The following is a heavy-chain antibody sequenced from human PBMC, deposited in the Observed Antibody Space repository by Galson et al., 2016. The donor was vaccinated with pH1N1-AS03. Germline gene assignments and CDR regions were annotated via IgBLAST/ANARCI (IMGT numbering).Heavy chain of an antibody. CDR1: GGTFSSYA. CDR3: ARDANYDCWSCHDAFDI. CDR2: IIAMFGTA. J-gene: IGHJ3*02. V-gene: IGHV1-69*06. D-gene: IGHD3-3*01. Sequence: SVKVSCKASGGTFSSYAISWVRQAPGQGLEWMGGIIAMFGTANYAQKVQGRVTITADKSTSTAYLELSSLRSEDTAVYYCARDANYDCWSCHDAFDIWGQGTMVTGSS.